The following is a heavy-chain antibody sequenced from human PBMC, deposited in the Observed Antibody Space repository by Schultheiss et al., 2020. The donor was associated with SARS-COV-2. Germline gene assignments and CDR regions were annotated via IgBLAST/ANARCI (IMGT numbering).Heavy chain of an antibody. CDR1: GFTFSSYS. CDR2: ISYDGSNK. J-gene: IGHJ4*02. CDR3: ARVSHSSGWYGY. V-gene: IGHV3-30*03. Sequence: GGSLRLSCAASGFTFSSYSMNWVRQAPGKGLEWVAVISYDGSNKYYADSVKGRFTISRDNSKNTLYLQMNSLRAEDTAVYYCARVSHSSGWYGYWGQGTLVTVSS. D-gene: IGHD6-19*01.